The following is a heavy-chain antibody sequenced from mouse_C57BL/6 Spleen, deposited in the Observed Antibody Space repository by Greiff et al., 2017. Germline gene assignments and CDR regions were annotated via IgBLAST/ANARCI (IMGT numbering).Heavy chain of an antibody. CDR3: TRWLNDWYFDV. J-gene: IGHJ1*03. CDR2: IDPETGGT. CDR1: GYTFTDYE. Sequence: VQLQESGAELVRPGASVTLSCKASGYTFTDYEMHWVKQTPVHGLEWIGAIDPETGGTAYNQKFKGKAILTADKSSSTAYMELRSLTSEDSAVYYCTRWLNDWYFDVWGTGTTVTVSS. V-gene: IGHV1-15*01.